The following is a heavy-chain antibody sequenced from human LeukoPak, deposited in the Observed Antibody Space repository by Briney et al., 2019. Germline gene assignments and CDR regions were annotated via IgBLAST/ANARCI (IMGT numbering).Heavy chain of an antibody. J-gene: IGHJ4*02. CDR3: ASPFRGAGGGESDY. CDR2: IYTSGST. V-gene: IGHV4-61*02. Sequence: SETLSLTCTVSGGSISSGSYYWSWIRQPAGKGLEWIGRIYTSGSTNYNPSLKSRVTISVDTSKNQFSLKLSSVTAADTAVYYCASPFRGAGGGESDYWGQGTLVTVSS. CDR1: GGSISSGSYY. D-gene: IGHD3-10*01.